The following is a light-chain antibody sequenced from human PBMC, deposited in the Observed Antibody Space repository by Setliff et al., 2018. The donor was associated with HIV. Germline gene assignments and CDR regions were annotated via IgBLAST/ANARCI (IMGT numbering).Light chain of an antibody. V-gene: IGLV1-40*01. CDR2: GTN. J-gene: IGLJ2*01. CDR3: QSYDSSLSGVI. CDR1: SSNIGAGYD. Sequence: SSSNIGAGYDVHWYQQPPGSAPKLLISGTNNRPSGVPDRFSGSRSGTSASLAITGLLADDESDYYCQSYDSSLSGVIFGGGTKVTV.